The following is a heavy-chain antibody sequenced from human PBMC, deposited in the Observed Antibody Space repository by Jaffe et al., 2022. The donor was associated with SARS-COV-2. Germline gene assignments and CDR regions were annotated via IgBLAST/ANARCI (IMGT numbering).Heavy chain of an antibody. J-gene: IGHJ4*02. D-gene: IGHD2-15*01. V-gene: IGHV3-30-3*01. Sequence: QVQLVESGGGVVQPGRSLRLSCAASGFTFSSYAMHWVRQAPGKGLEWVAVISYDGSNKYYADSVKGRFTISRDNSKNTLYLQMNSLRAEDTAVYYCARVSCSGGSCYHNYWGQGTLVTVSS. CDR1: GFTFSSYA. CDR3: ARVSCSGGSCYHNY. CDR2: ISYDGSNK.